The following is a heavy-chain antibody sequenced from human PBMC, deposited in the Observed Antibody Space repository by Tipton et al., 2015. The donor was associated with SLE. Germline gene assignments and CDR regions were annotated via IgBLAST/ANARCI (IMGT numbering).Heavy chain of an antibody. CDR1: GGSKSLHH. D-gene: IGHD6-19*01. CDR3: ASSVAVSGIYFDY. V-gene: IGHV4-4*07. J-gene: IGHJ4*02. CDR2: IYPSGSA. Sequence: TLSLTCTVSGGSKSLHHWSWIRQPAGKGLGWIWRIYPSGSANYNPSLKSRVTMSVDTSKNQISLQLTSVTAADTAMYYCASSVAVSGIYFDYWGQGTLVTVSS.